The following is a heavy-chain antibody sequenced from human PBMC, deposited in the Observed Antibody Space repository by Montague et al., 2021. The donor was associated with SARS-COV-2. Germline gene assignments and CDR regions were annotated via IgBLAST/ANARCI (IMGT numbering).Heavy chain of an antibody. CDR1: GFSLSTSGMC. CDR3: ARILVAAAGSPFDP. J-gene: IGHJ5*02. V-gene: IGHV2-70*11. CDR2: IDWDDDK. Sequence: PALVKPTQTLTLTCTFSGFSLSTSGMCVSWIRQPLGKALEWLARIDWDDDKYYSTSLKTRLTISKDTSKSQVVLTMTNMDPVDTATYYCARILVAAAGSPFDPWGQGTLVTASS. D-gene: IGHD6-13*01.